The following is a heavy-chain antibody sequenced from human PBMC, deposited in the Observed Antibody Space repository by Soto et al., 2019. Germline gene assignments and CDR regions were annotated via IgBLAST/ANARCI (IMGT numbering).Heavy chain of an antibody. CDR2: IWYDGSNK. J-gene: IGHJ4*02. D-gene: IGHD6-19*01. CDR3: ARDRRSGWSFSFDY. CDR1: GFTFSSYG. V-gene: IGHV3-33*01. Sequence: PGGSLRLSCAASGFTFSSYGMHWVRQAPGKGLEWVAVIWYDGSNKYYADSVKGRFTISRDNSKNTLYLQMNSLRAEDTAVYYCARDRRSGWSFSFDYWGQGTLVTVSS.